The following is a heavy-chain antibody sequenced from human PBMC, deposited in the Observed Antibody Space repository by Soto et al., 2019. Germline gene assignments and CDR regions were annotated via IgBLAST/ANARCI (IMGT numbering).Heavy chain of an antibody. Sequence: ASETLSLTCAVYGGSFSGYYWSWIRQPPGKGLEWIGEINHSGSTNYNPSLKSRVTISVDTSKNQFSLKLSSVTAADTAVYYCARGLEYCSGGSCLFYWFAPWGQGTRVTVSS. V-gene: IGHV4-34*01. CDR3: ARGLEYCSGGSCLFYWFAP. J-gene: IGHJ5*02. CDR2: INHSGST. D-gene: IGHD2-15*01. CDR1: GGSFSGYY.